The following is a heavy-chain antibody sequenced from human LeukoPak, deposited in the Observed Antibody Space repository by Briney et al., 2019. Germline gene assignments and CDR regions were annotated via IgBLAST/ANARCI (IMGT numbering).Heavy chain of an antibody. CDR3: ARYSAAAGTDFDY. V-gene: IGHV1-69*05. Sequence: SVKVSCKASGGTFSSYAISWVRQAPGQGLEWMGRIIPIFGTANYAQKFQGRVTITTDESTSTAYMVLSSLRSEDTAVYYCARYSAAAGTDFDYWGQGTLVTVSS. CDR1: GGTFSSYA. D-gene: IGHD6-13*01. CDR2: IIPIFGTA. J-gene: IGHJ4*02.